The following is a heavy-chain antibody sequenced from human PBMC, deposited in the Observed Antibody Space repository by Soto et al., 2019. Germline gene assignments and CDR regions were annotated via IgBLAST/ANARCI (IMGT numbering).Heavy chain of an antibody. D-gene: IGHD2-15*01. CDR2: INPSGGST. Sequence: ASVKVSCAACGYRFTSYYMHWVRQAPGQGLEWMGIINPSGGSTSYAQKFQGRVTMTRDTSTSTVYMELSSLRSEDTAVYYCAREYCSGGSCYSGRVRYYYGMDVWSQGTTVTVSS. J-gene: IGHJ6*02. CDR1: GYRFTSYY. CDR3: AREYCSGGSCYSGRVRYYYGMDV. V-gene: IGHV1-46*01.